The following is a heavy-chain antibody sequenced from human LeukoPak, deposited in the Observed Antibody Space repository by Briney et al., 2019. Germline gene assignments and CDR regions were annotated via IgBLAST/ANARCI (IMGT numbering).Heavy chain of an antibody. Sequence: GGSLRLSCVASGFTFNSYWVNWVRQAPGKGLEWVANIKQDGSEKYYVDSVKGRFTISRDNAKNSLYLQMNSLRAEDTAVYYCAKPITISGATDAFDIWGQGTVVTVSS. J-gene: IGHJ3*02. CDR1: GFTFNSYW. CDR3: AKPITISGATDAFDI. CDR2: IKQDGSEK. V-gene: IGHV3-7*01. D-gene: IGHD3-3*01.